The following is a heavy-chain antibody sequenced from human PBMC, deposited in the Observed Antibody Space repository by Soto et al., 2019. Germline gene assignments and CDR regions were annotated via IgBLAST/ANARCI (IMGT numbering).Heavy chain of an antibody. D-gene: IGHD3-3*01. Sequence: QVPLVQSGAEVKKPGASVKVSCKASGYTFTSYDINWVRQATGQGLEWMGWMNPNSGNTGYAQKFQGRVTMTRNTSISTAYMELSSLRSEDTAVYYCARGEYYDFWSGTPYYYGMDVWGQGTTVTVSS. CDR1: GYTFTSYD. CDR3: ARGEYYDFWSGTPYYYGMDV. V-gene: IGHV1-8*01. J-gene: IGHJ6*02. CDR2: MNPNSGNT.